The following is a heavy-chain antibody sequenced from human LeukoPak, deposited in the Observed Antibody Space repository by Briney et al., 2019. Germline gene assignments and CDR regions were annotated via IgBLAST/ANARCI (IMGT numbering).Heavy chain of an antibody. CDR2: IVSSGGSR. D-gene: IGHD5-24*01. Sequence: GGSLSLSCIPCGFTFSSYEMDWLRRAPGNGLEWVSYIVSSGGSRYYADSVKGRFTTSRDNAKNSLYLQMTSLRAEDTAVYYCAREDGDAFDIWGQGTMVTVSS. CDR1: GFTFSSYE. CDR3: AREDGDAFDI. J-gene: IGHJ3*02. V-gene: IGHV3-48*03.